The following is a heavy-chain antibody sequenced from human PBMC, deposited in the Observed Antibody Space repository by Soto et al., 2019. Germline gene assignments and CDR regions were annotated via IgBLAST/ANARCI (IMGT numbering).Heavy chain of an antibody. J-gene: IGHJ4*02. V-gene: IGHV4-39*01. CDR2: IYYSGST. CDR3: AVRGYNYGNHFDY. CDR1: GGSISSSSYY. D-gene: IGHD5-18*01. Sequence: QLHLQESGPGLVKPSETLSLTCTVSGGSISSSSYYWGWIRQPPGKGLEWIGSIYYSGSTYYNPSLKSRVTISVDTSKSQFSLKLSSVTAADTAVYYGAVRGYNYGNHFDYWGQGTLVTVSS.